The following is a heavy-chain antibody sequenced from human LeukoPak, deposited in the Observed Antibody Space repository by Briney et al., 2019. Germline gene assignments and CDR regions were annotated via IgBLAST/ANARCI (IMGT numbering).Heavy chain of an antibody. V-gene: IGHV3-30*18. Sequence: PGGSLRLSCAASGFTFSSYGMHWVRQAPGKGLEWVAVISYDGSNKYYADSVKGRFTISRDNSKNTLYLQMNSLRAEDTAVYYCAKDHYGGVIWYYFDYWGQGTLVTVSS. CDR3: AKDHYGGVIWYYFDY. J-gene: IGHJ4*02. D-gene: IGHD4-17*01. CDR2: ISYDGSNK. CDR1: GFTFSSYG.